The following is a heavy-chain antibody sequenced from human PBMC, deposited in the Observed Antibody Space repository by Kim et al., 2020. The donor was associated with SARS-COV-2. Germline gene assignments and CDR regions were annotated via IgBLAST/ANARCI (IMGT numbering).Heavy chain of an antibody. J-gene: IGHJ4*01. D-gene: IGHD1-1*01. V-gene: IGHV3-23*01. CDR2: ITASGRDT. CDR3: ARDVGSNSLDYFDY. CDR1: DFTFRNYA. Sequence: GGSLRLSCEASDFTFRNYAMNWVRQAPGKGLEWVSAITASGRDTYYAGSVKGRFTISRDNSKNSLYLQLDSLRGGETAIYYCARDVGSNSLDYFDYWG.